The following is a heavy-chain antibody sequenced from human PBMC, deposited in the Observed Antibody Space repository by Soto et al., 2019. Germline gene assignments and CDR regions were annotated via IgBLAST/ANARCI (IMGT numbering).Heavy chain of an antibody. CDR3: AKDPRTRDFWSGSYDTDLNYSYMDV. CDR1: GFSFSDDY. Sequence: QVQLVESGGGLVKPGGSLRLSCAASGFSFSDDYMSWIRQAPGKGLEWVSYISSNGNTKYYADSVKGRFIISRDNANNSLYLQINSPRPQDTAVYYSAKDPRTRDFWSGSYDTDLNYSYMDVWGKGTTVTVSS. J-gene: IGHJ6*03. CDR2: ISSNGNTK. D-gene: IGHD3-3*01. V-gene: IGHV3-11*01.